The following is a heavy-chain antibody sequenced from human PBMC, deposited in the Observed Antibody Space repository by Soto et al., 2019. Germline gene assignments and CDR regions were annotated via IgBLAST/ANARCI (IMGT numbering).Heavy chain of an antibody. D-gene: IGHD2-15*01. CDR1: GFTFDDYG. Sequence: GGSLRLSCAASGFTFDDYGMSWVRQAPGKGLEWVSGINWNGGSTGYADSVKGRFTISRDNAKNSLYLQMNSLRAEDTALYHFARDIGYCSGGSCPNWFDPWGQGTLVTVSS. CDR3: ARDIGYCSGGSCPNWFDP. J-gene: IGHJ5*02. V-gene: IGHV3-20*01. CDR2: INWNGGST.